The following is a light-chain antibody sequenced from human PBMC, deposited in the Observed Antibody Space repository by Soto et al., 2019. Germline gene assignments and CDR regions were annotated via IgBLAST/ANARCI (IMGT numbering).Light chain of an antibody. CDR2: GAS. CDR3: QQYANWPAT. CDR1: QSVSTY. Sequence: EIVMTQSPATLAVSPGDRATLSCRASQSVSTYFAWYLQKPGQAPRLLIYGASTRATGIPARFRGSGSGTECTLTISSLQSEDFAVYYCQQYANWPATFGQGTKVEIK. V-gene: IGKV3-15*01. J-gene: IGKJ1*01.